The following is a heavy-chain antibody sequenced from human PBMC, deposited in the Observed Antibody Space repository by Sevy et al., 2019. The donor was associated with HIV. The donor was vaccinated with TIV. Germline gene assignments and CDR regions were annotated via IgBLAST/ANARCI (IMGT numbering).Heavy chain of an antibody. Sequence: GGSLRLSCVAPGFKFDGHGIHWVRQAPGKGLQWVAGISHDGDYKIYGDSVKGRFSISGDQSKNTVYLQMGTLTPEDTAIYYCARDFEVNNWRVVGAYDMWGLGTLVTVSS. CDR1: GFKFDGHG. J-gene: IGHJ3*02. D-gene: IGHD3-3*01. CDR2: ISHDGDYK. CDR3: ARDFEVNNWRVVGAYDM. V-gene: IGHV3-30*14.